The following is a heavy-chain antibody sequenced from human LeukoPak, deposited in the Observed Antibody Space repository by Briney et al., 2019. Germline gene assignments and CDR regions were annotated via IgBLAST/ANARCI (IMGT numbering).Heavy chain of an antibody. J-gene: IGHJ3*02. D-gene: IGHD2-15*01. CDR3: VKGAAYHLGDAFDI. CDR1: GFTFDDYV. V-gene: IGHV3-9*01. Sequence: PGGSLRLSCAASGFTFDDYVMNWVRQAPGKGLEWVSGISWNSGTIGYADSVKGRFTTSRDNAKNSLYLQMNSLRAEDTALYYCVKGAAYHLGDAFDIWGQGTMVTVSS. CDR2: ISWNSGTI.